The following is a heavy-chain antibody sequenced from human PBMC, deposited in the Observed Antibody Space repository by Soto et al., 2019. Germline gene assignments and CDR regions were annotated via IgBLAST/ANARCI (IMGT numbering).Heavy chain of an antibody. CDR3: ARHYMTYYFDY. CDR1: GGSISSSSYY. D-gene: IGHD2-21*02. J-gene: IGHJ4*02. V-gene: IGHV4-39*01. CDR2: IYYSGST. Sequence: QLQLQESGPGLVKPSETLSLTCTVSGGSISSSSYYWGWIRQPPGKGLEWIGSIYYSGSTYYNPSLKSRVTISVDTSKNQFSLKLSSVTAADTAVYYCARHYMTYYFDYWGQGTLVTVSS.